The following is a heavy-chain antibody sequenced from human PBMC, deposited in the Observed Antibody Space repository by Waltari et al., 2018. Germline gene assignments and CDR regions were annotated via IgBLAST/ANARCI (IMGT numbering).Heavy chain of an antibody. Sequence: QVQLQESGPGLVKPSETLSLTCTVSGGSISSYSCSWIRQPPGKGLEWIGYIYYSGSTNYNPSLKSRVTISVDTSKNQFSLKLSSVTAADTAVYYCARGPQKYPAGPYFDYWGQGTLVTVSS. CDR3: ARGPQKYPAGPYFDY. CDR2: IYYSGST. V-gene: IGHV4-59*01. J-gene: IGHJ4*02. CDR1: GGSISSYS. D-gene: IGHD2-2*01.